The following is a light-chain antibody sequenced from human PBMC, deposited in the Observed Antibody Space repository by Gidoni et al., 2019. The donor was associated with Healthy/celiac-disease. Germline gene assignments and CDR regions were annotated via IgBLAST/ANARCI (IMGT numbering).Light chain of an antibody. CDR1: QSISSW. J-gene: IGKJ2*01. CDR3: QQYNSYSPYT. CDR2: DAS. Sequence: DIQMTESTSTLSASVGDRVTITCRASQSISSWLAWYQQKPGQAPQLLIYDASSLASGVPSRFSGSGSGTEFTLTISSLQPDDFATYYCQQYNSYSPYTFGQGTKLEIK. V-gene: IGKV1-5*01.